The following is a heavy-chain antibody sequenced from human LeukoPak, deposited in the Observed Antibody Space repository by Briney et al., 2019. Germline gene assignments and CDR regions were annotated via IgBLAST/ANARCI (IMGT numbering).Heavy chain of an antibody. D-gene: IGHD3-16*02. CDR3: ARDFELSH. J-gene: IGHJ4*02. Sequence: PGGSLRLSCAASGFAVSSNYMTWVRQAPGKGLEWVALIWYDGSSKHYADSVRGRFTISRDNSKNTLYLQMNSLRAEDTAVYYCARDFELSHWGQGTLVTVSS. V-gene: IGHV3-33*08. CDR2: IWYDGSSK. CDR1: GFAVSSNY.